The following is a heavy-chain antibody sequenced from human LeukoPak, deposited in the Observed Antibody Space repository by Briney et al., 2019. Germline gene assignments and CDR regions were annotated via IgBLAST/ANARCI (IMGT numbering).Heavy chain of an antibody. D-gene: IGHD6-6*01. J-gene: IGHJ6*02. V-gene: IGHV3-33*08. Sequence: PGRSLRLSCAASGFTFSSYGMHWVRQAPGKGLEWVAVIWYDGSNKYYADSVKGRFTISRDNSKNTLYLQMNSLRAEDTAVYYCARGIAARPLYYYGMDVWGQGTTVTVSS. CDR3: ARGIAARPLYYYGMDV. CDR1: GFTFSSYG. CDR2: IWYDGSNK.